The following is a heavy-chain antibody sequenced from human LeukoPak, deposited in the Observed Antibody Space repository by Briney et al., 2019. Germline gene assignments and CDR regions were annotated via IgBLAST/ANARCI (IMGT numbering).Heavy chain of an antibody. D-gene: IGHD6-6*01. J-gene: IGHJ3*02. CDR2: TYYRSKWYN. CDR1: GDSVSRNRTA. V-gene: IGHV6-1*01. Sequence: SQTLSLTCAISGDSVSRNRTAWNWLRQSPSRGLEWLGRTYYRSKWYNDYAVSVKSRITINPDTSKNQFSLQLNSVTPEDTAVYYCAREAQGALLLEYSSVRDAFDIWGQGTMVTVSS. CDR3: AREAQGALLLEYSSVRDAFDI.